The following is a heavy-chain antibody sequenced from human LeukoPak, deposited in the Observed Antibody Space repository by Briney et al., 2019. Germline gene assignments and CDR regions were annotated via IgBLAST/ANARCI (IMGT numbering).Heavy chain of an antibody. CDR3: ARSQGYSYGSSY. CDR2: IIPILATT. V-gene: IGHV1-69*01. Sequence: GSSVKVSCKASGDTFSNYAVTWVRQAPGQGLEWMGGIIPILATTNYAQKFQGRVTITADDSTGTAYMELTSLRSADTAVYYCARSQGYSYGSSYWGQGTLVTVSS. CDR1: GDTFSNYA. D-gene: IGHD5-18*01. J-gene: IGHJ4*02.